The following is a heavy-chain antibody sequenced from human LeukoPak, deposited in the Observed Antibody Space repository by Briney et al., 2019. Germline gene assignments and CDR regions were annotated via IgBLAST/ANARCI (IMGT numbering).Heavy chain of an antibody. Sequence: GGSLRLSCAASGFTFSSYGMHWVRQAPGKGLEWVAVISYDGSNKYYADSVKGRFTISRDNSKNTLYLQMNSLRAEDTAVYYCAKGVNYYASSGYSLDAFDIWGQGTMVTVSS. V-gene: IGHV3-30*18. CDR2: ISYDGSNK. D-gene: IGHD3-22*01. CDR1: GFTFSSYG. CDR3: AKGVNYYASSGYSLDAFDI. J-gene: IGHJ3*02.